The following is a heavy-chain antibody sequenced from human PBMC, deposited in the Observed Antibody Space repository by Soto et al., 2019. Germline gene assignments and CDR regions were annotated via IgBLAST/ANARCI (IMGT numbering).Heavy chain of an antibody. CDR1: GFTFSSYG. Sequence: GGSLRLSCAASGFTFSSYGMHWVRQAPGKGLEWVAVISYDGSNKYYADSVKGRFTISRDNSKNTLYLQMNSLRAEDTAVYYCAKDPHDIVLMVYAGDFDYWGQGTLVTVSS. V-gene: IGHV3-30*18. CDR2: ISYDGSNK. CDR3: AKDPHDIVLMVYAGDFDY. D-gene: IGHD2-8*01. J-gene: IGHJ4*02.